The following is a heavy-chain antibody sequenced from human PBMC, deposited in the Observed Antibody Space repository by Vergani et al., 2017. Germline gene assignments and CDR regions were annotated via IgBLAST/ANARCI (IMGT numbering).Heavy chain of an antibody. CDR2: IGTAGDT. Sequence: EVQLLESGGGLVQPGGSLRLSCAASGFTFSSYDMHWVRQATGKGLEWVSAIGTAGDTYYPGSVKGRFTISRENAKNSLYLQMNSLRAGDTAVYYCARGLVGATTFDYWGQGTLVTVSS. J-gene: IGHJ4*02. D-gene: IGHD1-26*01. V-gene: IGHV3-13*01. CDR1: GFTFSSYD. CDR3: ARGLVGATTFDY.